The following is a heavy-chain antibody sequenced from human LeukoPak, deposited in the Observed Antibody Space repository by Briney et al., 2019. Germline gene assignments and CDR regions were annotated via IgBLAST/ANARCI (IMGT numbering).Heavy chain of an antibody. V-gene: IGHV4-59*08. CDR1: GGSISSYY. CDR2: IYYSGST. J-gene: IGHJ4*02. D-gene: IGHD3-22*01. CDR3: ARQKGPYYYGSSGYYQFDY. Sequence: SETLSLTCTVSGGSISSYYWSWIRQPPGKGLEWIGYIYYSGSTNYNPSLKSRVTISVDTSKNQFSLKLSSVTAADTAVYYCARQKGPYYYGSSGYYQFDYWGQGTLVTVSS.